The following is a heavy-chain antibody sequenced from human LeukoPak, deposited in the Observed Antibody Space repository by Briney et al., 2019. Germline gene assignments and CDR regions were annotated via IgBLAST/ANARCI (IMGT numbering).Heavy chain of an antibody. CDR3: ARDLSSSWYYVDY. Sequence: ASVKVSCKASGDTFTGYYMHWVRQAPGQGLEWMGLINPRGTATRYAESFQGRLTLTRDLSTSTDYMELSSLRSDDTAVYYCARDLSSSWYYVDYWGQGTLVTVSS. CDR2: INPRGTAT. CDR1: GDTFTGYY. D-gene: IGHD6-13*01. J-gene: IGHJ4*02. V-gene: IGHV1-46*01.